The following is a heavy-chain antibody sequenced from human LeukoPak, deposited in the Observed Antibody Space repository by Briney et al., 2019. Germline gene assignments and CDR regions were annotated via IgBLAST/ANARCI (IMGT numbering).Heavy chain of an antibody. Sequence: GGSLRLSCAASGFTVSSNYMSWVRQAPGKGLEWVSVIYSGGSTYYADSVKGRFTISRDNSKNTLYLQMNSLRAEDTAVYYCAKDGPYDILTGYYSDYWGQGTLVTVSS. D-gene: IGHD3-9*01. CDR2: IYSGGST. CDR1: GFTVSSNY. J-gene: IGHJ4*02. CDR3: AKDGPYDILTGYYSDY. V-gene: IGHV3-53*01.